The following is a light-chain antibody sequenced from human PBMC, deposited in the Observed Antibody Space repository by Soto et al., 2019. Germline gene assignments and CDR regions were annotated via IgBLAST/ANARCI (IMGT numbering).Light chain of an antibody. CDR2: RDT. V-gene: IGLV3-9*01. CDR3: QVWHSSTVV. J-gene: IGLJ2*01. Sequence: SYELTQSLSVSVALGQTAKITWGGNAIGTTNVHWHQKKPGQAPVLVIYRDTIRPSGMPERFSGANPGNTATLTIGSAQAGDEAHYSCQVWHSSTVVFGGGTTVTVL. CDR1: AIGTTN.